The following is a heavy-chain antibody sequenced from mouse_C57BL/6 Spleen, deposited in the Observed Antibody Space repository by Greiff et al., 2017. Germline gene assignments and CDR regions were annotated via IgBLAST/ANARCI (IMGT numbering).Heavy chain of an antibody. Sequence: EVKLMESGGDLVKPGGSLKLSCAASGFTFSSYGMSWVRQTPDKRLEWVATISSGGSYTYYPDSVKGRFTISRDNAKNPLYLQMSSLKSEDTAMYYGARCGYDEKDYFDYWGQGTTLTVSS. D-gene: IGHD2-2*01. CDR1: GFTFSSYG. V-gene: IGHV5-6*01. CDR2: ISSGGSYT. CDR3: ARCGYDEKDYFDY. J-gene: IGHJ2*01.